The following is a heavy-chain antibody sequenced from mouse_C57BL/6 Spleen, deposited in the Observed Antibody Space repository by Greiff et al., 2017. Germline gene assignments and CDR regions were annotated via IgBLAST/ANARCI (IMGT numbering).Heavy chain of an antibody. CDR3: ARERDYDGFAY. Sequence: QVQLQQPGAELVRPGSSVKLSCKASGYTFTSYWMHWVKQRPIQGLEWIGNIDPSDSETHYNQKFKDKATLTVDKSSSTAYMQLSSLTSEDSAVXYCARERDYDGFAYWGQGTLVTVSA. J-gene: IGHJ3*01. V-gene: IGHV1-52*01. CDR1: GYTFTSYW. CDR2: IDPSDSET. D-gene: IGHD2-4*01.